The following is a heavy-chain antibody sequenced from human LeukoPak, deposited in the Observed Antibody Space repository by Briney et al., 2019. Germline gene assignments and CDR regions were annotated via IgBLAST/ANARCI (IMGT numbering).Heavy chain of an antibody. D-gene: IGHD1-7*01. CDR1: GFAFTDFT. V-gene: IGHV3-21*04. CDR3: ARDQGRELSPFEY. J-gene: IGHJ4*02. Sequence: GGSLRLSCGGSGFAFTDFTMNWVRQAPGKGLEWVSSVSPSSSYKTYADSVAGRFTISRDNAKNSLYLQMNTLRAEDTAIYYFARDQGRELSPFEYWGQGTLVTVSS. CDR2: VSPSSSYK.